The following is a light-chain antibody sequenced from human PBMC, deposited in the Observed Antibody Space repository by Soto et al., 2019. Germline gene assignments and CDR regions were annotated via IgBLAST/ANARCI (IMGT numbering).Light chain of an antibody. CDR1: SSDVGGYNY. Sequence: QSALTQPPSASGSPGQSVTISCTGTSSDVGGYNYVSWYQQHPGKAPKLMIYEVSKRPSGVPDRFSGSKSGTSASLAISGLQSEDEADYYCSTWDDNLKGLVFGGGTKLTVL. CDR2: EVS. J-gene: IGLJ2*01. V-gene: IGLV2-8*01. CDR3: STWDDNLKGLV.